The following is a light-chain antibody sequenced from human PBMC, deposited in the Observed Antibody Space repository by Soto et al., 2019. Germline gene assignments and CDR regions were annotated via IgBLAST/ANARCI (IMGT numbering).Light chain of an antibody. CDR1: SSDVGGYNY. V-gene: IGLV2-14*01. J-gene: IGLJ2*01. Sequence: QSVLTQPASVSGSPGQSITISCTGTSSDVGGYNYVSWYQQHPGKAPKLMIYEVSNRSSGVSNRFSGSKSGNTASLTISGLQAEDEADYYCSSYTSSSTLYVVFGGGTKVTVL. CDR2: EVS. CDR3: SSYTSSSTLYVV.